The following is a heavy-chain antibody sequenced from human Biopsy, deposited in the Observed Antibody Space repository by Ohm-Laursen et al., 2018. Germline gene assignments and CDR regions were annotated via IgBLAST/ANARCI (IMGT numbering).Heavy chain of an antibody. J-gene: IGHJ1*01. CDR2: INPHSGTT. CDR3: AKGQDLRGGAEYFQH. CDR1: ASTFTGQY. Sequence: ASVTAFCQASASTFTGQYLHWVRQVRGHGLEWLGWINPHSGTTKFAQDFQGRVTMTRDTSITTAYMELRRLRSDDTAVYYCAKGQDLRGGAEYFQHWGQGALVTVSS. D-gene: IGHD2-15*01. V-gene: IGHV1-2*02.